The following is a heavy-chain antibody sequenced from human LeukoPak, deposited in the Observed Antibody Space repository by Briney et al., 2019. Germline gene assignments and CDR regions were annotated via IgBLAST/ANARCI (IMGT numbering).Heavy chain of an antibody. Sequence: SETLSLTCTVSGGSIRDSYWNWIRQPPGKGLEWIGYIYYSGSTNYNPSLKSRVTISVDTSKNQFSLKLSSVTAADTAVDYCARVGSSKSSFDYWGQGTLVTVSS. CDR2: IYYSGST. J-gene: IGHJ4*02. V-gene: IGHV4-59*01. CDR1: GGSIRDSY. CDR3: ARVGSSKSSFDY. D-gene: IGHD6-13*01.